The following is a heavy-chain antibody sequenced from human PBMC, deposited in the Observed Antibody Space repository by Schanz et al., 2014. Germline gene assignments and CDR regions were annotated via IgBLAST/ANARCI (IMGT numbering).Heavy chain of an antibody. CDR3: AKGSRSGSKVMDV. CDR2: MNESHSTI. Sequence: EEQLVESGGGLVQPGGSLRLSCAASGFSFSTYWMSWVRQAPGKGLEWVSAMNESHSTIYYADSVRGRFTISRDSAKNSLYLQMNSLRPEDTALYYCAKGSRSGSKVMDVWGKGTTVTVSS. J-gene: IGHJ6*03. CDR1: GFSFSTYW. V-gene: IGHV3-23*04. D-gene: IGHD3-10*01.